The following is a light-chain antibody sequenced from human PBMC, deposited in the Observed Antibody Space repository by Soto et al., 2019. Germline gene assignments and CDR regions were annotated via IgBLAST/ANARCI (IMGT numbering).Light chain of an antibody. CDR2: TAS. CDR3: QQGNSFPLT. CDR1: QDISTW. V-gene: IGKV1-12*01. Sequence: DIQMTQSPSSVSASVGDRVTITCRASQDISTWLAWFQQKPGEAPRLLIYTASSLHSGVPSRFSGSGSGTDFTLTISSLQPEDFATYYCQQGNSFPLTFGGGTMVEIK. J-gene: IGKJ4*01.